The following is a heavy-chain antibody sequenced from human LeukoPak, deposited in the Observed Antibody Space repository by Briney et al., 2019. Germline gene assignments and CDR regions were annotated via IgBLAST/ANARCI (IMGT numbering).Heavy chain of an antibody. Sequence: NPSETLSLTCTVSGGSISSYYWSWIRQPPGKGLEWIGYIYTSGSTNYNPSLKSRVTISVDTSKNQFSLKLSSVTAADTAVYYCARHSGVVPIAFDIWGQGTMVTVSS. CDR3: ARHSGVVPIAFDI. D-gene: IGHD2-2*01. CDR2: IYTSGST. J-gene: IGHJ3*02. V-gene: IGHV4-4*09. CDR1: GGSISSYY.